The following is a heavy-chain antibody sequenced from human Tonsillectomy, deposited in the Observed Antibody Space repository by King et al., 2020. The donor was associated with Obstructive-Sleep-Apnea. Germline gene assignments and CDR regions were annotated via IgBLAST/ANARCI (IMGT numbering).Heavy chain of an antibody. CDR2: IYYSGST. CDR1: GGSSSSSSYY. D-gene: IGHD3-10*01. CDR3: ARELVLCFGELLLRHYYFAY. Sequence: QLQESGPGLVKPSETLSLTCTVSGGSSSSSSYYWGWIRQPPGKGLEWIGSIYYSGSTYYNPSLKSRVTISVDTSKNQFSLTLSSVTAADTAVYYCARELVLCFGELLLRHYYFAYCGQGTLVTVSS. J-gene: IGHJ4*02. V-gene: IGHV4-39*07.